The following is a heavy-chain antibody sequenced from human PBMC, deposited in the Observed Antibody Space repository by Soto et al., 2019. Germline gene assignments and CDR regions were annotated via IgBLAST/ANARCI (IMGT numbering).Heavy chain of an antibody. J-gene: IGHJ4*02. Sequence: QVQLVESGGGVVQPGRSLRLSCAASGFTFSTYGMHWVRQAPGKGLEWVAGISYDGSNKHYADSVKGRLTISRDNSKNTLYLQMSSLRDEDTAVYYCAKDTYYYDSTGYYVIDDWGQGTLVTVSS. CDR1: GFTFSTYG. D-gene: IGHD3-22*01. CDR3: AKDTYYYDSTGYYVIDD. CDR2: ISYDGSNK. V-gene: IGHV3-30*18.